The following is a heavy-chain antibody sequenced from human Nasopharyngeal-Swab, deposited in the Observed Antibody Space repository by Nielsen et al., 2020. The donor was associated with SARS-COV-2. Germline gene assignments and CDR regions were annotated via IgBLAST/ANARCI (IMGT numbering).Heavy chain of an antibody. D-gene: IGHD5-18*01. Sequence: SLKISCAASGFTFDDYAMHWVRQAPGKGLGWVSGISWNSGSIGYADSVKGRFTISRDNAKNSLYLQMNSLRAEDTALYYCAKGGYSYGSDAFDIWGQGTMVTVSS. J-gene: IGHJ3*02. CDR3: AKGGYSYGSDAFDI. CDR1: GFTFDDYA. V-gene: IGHV3-9*01. CDR2: ISWNSGSI.